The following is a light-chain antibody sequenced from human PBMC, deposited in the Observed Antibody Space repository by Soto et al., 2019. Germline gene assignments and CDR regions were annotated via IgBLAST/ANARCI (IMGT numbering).Light chain of an antibody. CDR2: AAS. V-gene: IGKV1-39*01. Sequence: DIQMTQSPSSLSASVRDRVTITCRSSQEISTYLNWYRQKPGKAPNLLIYAASSLQTGVPPRFSGSRSGTDFTLTITGMQAEDFATYYCQQNYSIPSTFGQGTRLDIK. CDR3: QQNYSIPST. CDR1: QEISTY. J-gene: IGKJ5*01.